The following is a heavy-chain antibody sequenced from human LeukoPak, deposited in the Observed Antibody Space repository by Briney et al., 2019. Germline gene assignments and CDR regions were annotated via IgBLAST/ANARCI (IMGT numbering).Heavy chain of an antibody. J-gene: IGHJ4*02. Sequence: ASVKVSCKASGYTFTSYAMNWVRQAPGQGLEWMGWINTSTGNPTYAQGFTGRFVFSLDTSVSTAYLQISSLKAEDTAVYYCARGRTLRFLEWLLYEDYFDYWGQGTLVTVSS. CDR1: GYTFTSYA. CDR2: INTSTGNP. V-gene: IGHV7-4-1*02. CDR3: ARGRTLRFLEWLLYEDYFDY. D-gene: IGHD3-3*01.